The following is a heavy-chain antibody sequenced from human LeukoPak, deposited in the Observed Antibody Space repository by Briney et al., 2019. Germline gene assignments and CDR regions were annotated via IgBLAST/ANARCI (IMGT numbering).Heavy chain of an antibody. CDR2: ISYDGSNK. CDR1: GFTFSSYA. J-gene: IGHJ5*02. CDR3: ARDNGWFDP. V-gene: IGHV3-30-3*01. Sequence: PGGSLRLSCAASGFTFSSYAMHWVRQAPGKGLEWVAVISYDGSNKYYADSVKGRFTISRDNSKNTLYLQMNSLRAEDTAVYYCARDNGWFDPWGQGTLVTVSS.